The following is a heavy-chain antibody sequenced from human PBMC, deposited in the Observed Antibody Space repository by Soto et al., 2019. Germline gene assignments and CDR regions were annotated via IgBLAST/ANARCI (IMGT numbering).Heavy chain of an antibody. CDR3: ARGPRPPVQFDY. V-gene: IGHV4-34*01. Sequence: SETLSLTCAVYGGSFSGYYWSWIRQPPGKGLEWIGEINHSGSTNYNPSLKSRVTISVDTSKNQFSLKLSSVTAADTAVYYCARGPRPPVQFDYWGQGTLVTVSS. D-gene: IGHD6-6*01. J-gene: IGHJ4*02. CDR1: GGSFSGYY. CDR2: INHSGST.